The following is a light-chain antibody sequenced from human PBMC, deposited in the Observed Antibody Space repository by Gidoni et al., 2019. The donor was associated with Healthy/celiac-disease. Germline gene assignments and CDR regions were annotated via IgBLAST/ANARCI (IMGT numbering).Light chain of an antibody. V-gene: IGLV2-8*01. CDR2: EVS. Sequence: QSALTQHPSASGSPGQSVPISCTGTSSDVGGYHYVSWYQQHPGKAPKLMIYEVSKRPSGVPDRFSGSKSGNTASLTVSGLQAEDEADYYCSSYAGSNNLGFGGGTKLTVL. CDR1: SSDVGGYHY. CDR3: SSYAGSNNLG. J-gene: IGLJ2*01.